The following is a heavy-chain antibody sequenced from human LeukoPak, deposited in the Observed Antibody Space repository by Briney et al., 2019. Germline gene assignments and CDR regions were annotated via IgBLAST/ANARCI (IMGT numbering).Heavy chain of an antibody. CDR3: ARYGDYVLIDY. CDR2: ISSSSSTI. CDR1: GFTFSSYS. D-gene: IGHD4-17*01. J-gene: IGHJ4*02. V-gene: IGHV3-48*04. Sequence: GSLRLSCAASGFTFSSYSMNWVRQAPGKGLEWVSYISSSSSTIYYADSVKGRFTISRDNAKNSLYLQMNSLRAEDTAVYYCARYGDYVLIDYWGQGTLVTVSS.